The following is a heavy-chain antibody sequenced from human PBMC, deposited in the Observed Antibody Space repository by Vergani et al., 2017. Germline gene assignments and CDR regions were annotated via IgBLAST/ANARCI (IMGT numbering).Heavy chain of an antibody. CDR3: ARGMSQGTYYYDSSGYVY. CDR2: IIPIFGTA. Sequence: QVQLVQSGAEVKKPGSSVKVSCKASGGTFSSYAISWVRQAPGQGLEWMGRIIPIFGTANYAQKFQGRVTITADESTSTAYMELSSLRSEDTAVYYCARGMSQGTYYYDSSGYVYWGQGTLVTVSS. J-gene: IGHJ4*02. V-gene: IGHV1-69*13. D-gene: IGHD3-22*01. CDR1: GGTFSSYA.